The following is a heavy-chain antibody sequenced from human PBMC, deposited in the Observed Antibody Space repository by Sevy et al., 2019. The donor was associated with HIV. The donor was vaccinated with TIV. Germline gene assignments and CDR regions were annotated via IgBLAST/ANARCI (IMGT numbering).Heavy chain of an antibody. V-gene: IGHV3-11*06. D-gene: IGHD6-13*01. J-gene: IGHJ4*02. Sequence: GGSLRLSCEASGFTFSAYYMSWIRQAPGQGLEWVSYISSRSTYTYYADSVTGRFTISRDNAKNSLDLQMNNLRVEDTAVYYCARGRVDAADYYFDHWGQRTLVTVSS. CDR2: ISSRSTYT. CDR1: GFTFSAYY. CDR3: ARGRVDAADYYFDH.